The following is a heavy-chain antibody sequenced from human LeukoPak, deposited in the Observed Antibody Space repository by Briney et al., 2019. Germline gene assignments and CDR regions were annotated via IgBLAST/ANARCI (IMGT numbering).Heavy chain of an antibody. Sequence: SVKVSCKASGYTFTSYGISWVRQAPGQGLEWMGGIIPIFGTANYAQKFQGRVTITADKSTSTAYMELSSLRSEDTAVYYCASGIGYCSGGSCPINWFDPWGQGTLVTVSS. CDR2: IIPIFGTA. J-gene: IGHJ5*02. CDR1: GYTFTSYG. V-gene: IGHV1-69*06. D-gene: IGHD2-15*01. CDR3: ASGIGYCSGGSCPINWFDP.